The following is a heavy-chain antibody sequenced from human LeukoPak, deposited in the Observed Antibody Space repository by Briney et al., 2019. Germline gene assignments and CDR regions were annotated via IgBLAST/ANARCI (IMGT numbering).Heavy chain of an antibody. CDR1: GTSISSSSHY. CDR2: TSYSGSA. D-gene: IGHD3-22*01. CDR3: ARDHYYYDSSGYYYYFDY. Sequence: SETLSLTCSVSGTSISSSSHYWGWIRQPPGKGLEWIGTTSYSGSAHYNSSLKSRITMSVDTSKNQFSLKLSSVTAADTAVYYCARDHYYYDSSGYYYYFDYWGQGTLVTVSS. V-gene: IGHV4-39*07. J-gene: IGHJ4*02.